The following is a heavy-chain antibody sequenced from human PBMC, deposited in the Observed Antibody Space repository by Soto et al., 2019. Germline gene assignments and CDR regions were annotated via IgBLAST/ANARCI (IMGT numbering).Heavy chain of an antibody. Sequence: PGGSLRLSCAASGFTFSGYYMSWIRQAPGKGLEWVSYISSSSSYTNYADSVKGRFTISRDNAKNSLYLQMNSLRAEDTAVYYCARETHYYDSSGYYFHAFDIWGQGTMVTVSS. CDR2: ISSSSSYT. J-gene: IGHJ3*02. CDR1: GFTFSGYY. CDR3: ARETHYYDSSGYYFHAFDI. D-gene: IGHD3-22*01. V-gene: IGHV3-11*05.